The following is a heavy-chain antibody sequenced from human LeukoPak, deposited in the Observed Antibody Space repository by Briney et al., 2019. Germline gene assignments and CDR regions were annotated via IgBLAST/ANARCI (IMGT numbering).Heavy chain of an antibody. J-gene: IGHJ5*02. D-gene: IGHD6-19*01. CDR1: GGSISSGSYY. Sequence: SETLSLTCTVSGGSISSGSYYWSWIRQPAGKGLEWIGRIYTSGSTNYNPSLKSRVTISVDTSKNQFSLKLSSVTAADTAVYYWAKARGAPKGGCSAPGGKEPLV. CDR2: IYTSGST. V-gene: IGHV4-61*02. CDR3: AKARGAPKGGCSAP.